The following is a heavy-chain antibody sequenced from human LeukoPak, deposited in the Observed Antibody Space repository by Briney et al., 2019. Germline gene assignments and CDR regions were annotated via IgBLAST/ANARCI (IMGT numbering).Heavy chain of an antibody. CDR1: GFTFSSYS. CDR2: ISSSSSYI. Sequence: GGSLRLSCAASGFTFSSYSMNWVRQAPGKGLEWVSSISSSSSYIYYADSVKGRFTISRDNAKHSLYLQMNSLRAEDTAVYYCANQLVSETTGRYDNCFDPWGQGTLVTVSS. V-gene: IGHV3-21*01. D-gene: IGHD6-13*01. J-gene: IGHJ5*02. CDR3: ANQLVSETTGRYDNCFDP.